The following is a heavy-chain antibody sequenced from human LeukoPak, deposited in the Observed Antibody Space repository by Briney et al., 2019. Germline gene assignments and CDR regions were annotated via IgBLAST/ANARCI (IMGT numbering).Heavy chain of an antibody. D-gene: IGHD1-7*01. Sequence: GGSLRLSCAASGFTFSSYGMHWVRQAPGKGLEWVAFIRYDGSNKYYADSVKGRFTISRDNSKNTLYLQMNSLRAEDMALYYCAKDIGSGTGTTGSAFDIWGQGTMVTVSS. CDR1: GFTFSSYG. V-gene: IGHV3-30*02. CDR2: IRYDGSNK. CDR3: AKDIGSGTGTTGSAFDI. J-gene: IGHJ3*02.